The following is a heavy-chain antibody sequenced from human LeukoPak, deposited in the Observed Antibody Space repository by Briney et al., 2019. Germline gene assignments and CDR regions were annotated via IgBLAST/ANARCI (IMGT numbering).Heavy chain of an antibody. J-gene: IGHJ6*04. V-gene: IGHV3-23*01. CDR3: AGMVRAPYDGMDV. Sequence: GGSLRLSCAASGFTFSSYAMSWVRQAPGKGLEWVSAISGSGGSTYYADSVKGRFTISRDNSKNTLYLQMNSLRAEDTAVYYCAGMVRAPYDGMDVWGKGTTVTVSS. D-gene: IGHD3-10*01. CDR2: ISGSGGST. CDR1: GFTFSSYA.